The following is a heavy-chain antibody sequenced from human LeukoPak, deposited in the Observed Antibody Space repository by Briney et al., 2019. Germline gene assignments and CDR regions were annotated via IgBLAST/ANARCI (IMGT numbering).Heavy chain of an antibody. CDR2: ISSSGSNS. CDR1: GFTFSDYY. CDR3: ASGYRSGPICA. V-gene: IGHV3-11*04. Sequence: GGSLRLSCAASGFTFSDYYMSWIRQAPGKGLEWVSYISSSGSNSYHADSVKGRFSISRDNSKNSLYLQMNSLRAEDTAMYFCASGYRSGPICAWGQGTLVTVSS. D-gene: IGHD3-16*02. J-gene: IGHJ4*02.